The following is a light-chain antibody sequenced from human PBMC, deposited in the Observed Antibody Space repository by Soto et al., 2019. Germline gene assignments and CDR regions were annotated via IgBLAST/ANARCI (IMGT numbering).Light chain of an antibody. CDR1: SSNIGDNT. CDR2: SDN. CDR3: AAWDDSLNGYV. J-gene: IGLJ1*01. Sequence: QSVLTQPPSASETPGQRVAISCSGSSSNIGDNTVNWYQQLPGTAPKLLIYSDNQRPSGVPDRFSGSKSGTSASLAISGLQSEDDSDYYCAAWDDSLNGYVFGTGTKLTVL. V-gene: IGLV1-44*01.